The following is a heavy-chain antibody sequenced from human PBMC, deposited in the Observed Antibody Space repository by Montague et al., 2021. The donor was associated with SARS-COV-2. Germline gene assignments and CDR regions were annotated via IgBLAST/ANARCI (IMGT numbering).Heavy chain of an antibody. Sequence: SETLSLTCSVSGADVSRGNYYWSWIRQPPGRGLEWIGYVFYTGXTXYXXXXKXRVTISVDTSKSLFSLDLTSVTAADTAVYYCARITFRTKVNCLGLFYFDSWGQGALVTVSS. D-gene: IGHD1-1*01. CDR3: ARITFRTKVNCLGLFYFDS. CDR2: VFYTGXT. CDR1: GADVSRGNYY. J-gene: IGHJ4*02. V-gene: IGHV4-61*03.